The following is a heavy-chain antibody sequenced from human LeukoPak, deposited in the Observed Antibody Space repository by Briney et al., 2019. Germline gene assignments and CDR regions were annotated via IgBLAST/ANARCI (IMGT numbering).Heavy chain of an antibody. D-gene: IGHD4-17*01. CDR1: GFTFSSYA. J-gene: IGHJ1*01. Sequence: PGGSLRLSCAASGFTFSSYAMSWVRQAPGKGLEWVANIKQDGSNKYYADSVKGRFTISRDNSKNTLYLQMNSLRAEDTAVYYCAKDDRYYGEWGQGTLVTVSS. CDR2: IKQDGSNK. CDR3: AKDDRYYGE. V-gene: IGHV3-30*02.